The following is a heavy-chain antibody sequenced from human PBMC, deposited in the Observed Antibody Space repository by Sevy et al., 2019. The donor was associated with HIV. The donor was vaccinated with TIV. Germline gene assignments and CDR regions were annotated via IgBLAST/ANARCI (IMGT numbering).Heavy chain of an antibody. D-gene: IGHD1-1*01. V-gene: IGHV3-33*01. CDR2: IWYDGRTE. CDR3: ARNAARVIVPTAGFDS. Sequence: GGSLRLSCVASGFTFRSFSMHWVLQAPGKGLEWVAAIWYDGRTERYADSVQGRFTISRDNSKKTLHLQMNSLRDEDTALYYCARNAARVIVPTAGFDSWGQGTLVTVSS. CDR1: GFTFRSFS. J-gene: IGHJ5*01.